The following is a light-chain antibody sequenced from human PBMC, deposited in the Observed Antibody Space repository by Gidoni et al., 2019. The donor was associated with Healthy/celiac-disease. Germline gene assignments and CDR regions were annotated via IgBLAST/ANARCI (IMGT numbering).Light chain of an antibody. CDR1: QSVSSY. V-gene: IGKV3-11*01. CDR2: DAS. Sequence: EIVLTQSPATLSLSPGERATISCRASQSVSSYLAWYQQKPGQAPRLLIYDASNRATGSPARFSGSGSGTDFTLTISSLEPEDVAVYYCQQRSNWPGTFGQGTKVEIK. CDR3: QQRSNWPGT. J-gene: IGKJ1*01.